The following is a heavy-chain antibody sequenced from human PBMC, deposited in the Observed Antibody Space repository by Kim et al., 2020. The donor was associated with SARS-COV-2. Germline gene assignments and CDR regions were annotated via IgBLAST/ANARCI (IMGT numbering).Heavy chain of an antibody. CDR3: TRSLKAYYYDSSGYSLPYADAFEI. D-gene: IGHD3-22*01. CDR1: GFTFSGSA. Sequence: GGSLRLSCAASGFTFSGSAMHWVRQASGKGLEWVGRIRSKANSYATAYAASVKGRFTISRDDSKNTAYLQMNSLKTEDTAVYYCTRSLKAYYYDSSGYSLPYADAFEIWGQGTMVTVSS. J-gene: IGHJ3*02. CDR2: IRSKANSYAT. V-gene: IGHV3-73*01.